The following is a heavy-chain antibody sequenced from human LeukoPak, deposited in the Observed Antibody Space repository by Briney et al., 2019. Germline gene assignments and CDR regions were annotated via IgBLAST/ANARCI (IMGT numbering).Heavy chain of an antibody. CDR1: GFTFSSYE. Sequence: PGGSLRLSCAAFGFTFSSYEMNWVRQAPGKGLEWASYISSGGSTIYYADSVKGRFTISRDNAKNSLYLQMNSLRAEDTAVYYCARVGMATIDYWGQGTLVTVSS. CDR2: ISSGGSTI. J-gene: IGHJ4*02. CDR3: ARVGMATIDY. D-gene: IGHD5-24*01. V-gene: IGHV3-48*03.